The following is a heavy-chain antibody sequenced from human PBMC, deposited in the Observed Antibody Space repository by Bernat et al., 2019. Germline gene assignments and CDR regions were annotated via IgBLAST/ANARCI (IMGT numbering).Heavy chain of an antibody. CDR3: ARTFDTYYMDV. CDR1: GFTFSTYG. J-gene: IGHJ6*03. V-gene: IGHV3-33*01. CDR2: IWGDGGKE. Sequence: QVHLVESGGGVVQPGRSLRLSCAASGFTFSTYGMHWVHQAPGRGLEWMAVIWGDGGKEYYADSVKGRFTISRDNSKNTLYLQMNSLRADDTAIYYCARTFDTYYMDVWGKGTTVTVSS.